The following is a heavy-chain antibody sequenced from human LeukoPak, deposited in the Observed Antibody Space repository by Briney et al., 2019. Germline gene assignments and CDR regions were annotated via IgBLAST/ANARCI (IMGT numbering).Heavy chain of an antibody. CDR1: GFTFSSYS. CDR3: ARSLMTTVTTLAFDI. D-gene: IGHD4-17*01. J-gene: IGHJ3*02. V-gene: IGHV3-21*01. Sequence: PGGSLRLSCAASGFTFSSYSMNWVRQAPGKGLEWVSSISSSSSYIYYADSVKGRFTISRDNAKNSLYLQMNSLRAEGTAVYYCARSLMTTVTTLAFDIWGQGTMVTVSS. CDR2: ISSSSSYI.